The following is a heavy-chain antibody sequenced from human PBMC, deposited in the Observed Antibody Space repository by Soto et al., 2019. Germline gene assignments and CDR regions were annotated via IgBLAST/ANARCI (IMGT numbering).Heavy chain of an antibody. CDR2: ISSDGNNK. J-gene: IGHJ4*02. V-gene: IGHV3-30-3*01. D-gene: IGHD1-26*01. CDR1: GFTVSAYT. CDR3: ARWEQPLFDY. Sequence: QVQLVESGGGVVQPGRSLRLSCAASGFTVSAYTMHWVRQAPGKGLEWVAVISSDGNNKYYTDSVKGRFTISRDTYTNTLYLQMNSLRAEDTAVYYCARWEQPLFDYWGQGTLVTVSS.